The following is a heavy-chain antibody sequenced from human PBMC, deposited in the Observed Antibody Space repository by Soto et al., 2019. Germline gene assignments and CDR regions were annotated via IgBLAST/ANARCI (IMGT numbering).Heavy chain of an antibody. Sequence: ASVKVSCKASGYTFTSYDINWGRQATGQGLEWMGWMNPNSGNTGYAQKFQGRVTMTRNTSISTAYMELSSLRSEDTAVHYCARATPFVAVAGTGVVADMHAFDIWGQGTMVTPSS. CDR2: MNPNSGNT. D-gene: IGHD6-19*01. CDR1: GYTFTSYD. V-gene: IGHV1-8*01. CDR3: ARATPFVAVAGTGVVADMHAFDI. J-gene: IGHJ3*02.